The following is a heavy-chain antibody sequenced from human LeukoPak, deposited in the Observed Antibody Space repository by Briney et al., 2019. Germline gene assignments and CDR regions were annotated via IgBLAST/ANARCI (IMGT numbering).Heavy chain of an antibody. CDR3: AKARIAAAGTGAFDV. Sequence: GGSLRLSCSASGFAFTAYSMHWVRQAPGKGLEWVSYISSTASTMYYADSVKGRFTISRDNSKNSLYLQMNSLRDEDTAVYYCAKARIAAAGTGAFDVWGQGTMVTVSS. J-gene: IGHJ3*01. CDR2: ISSTASTM. V-gene: IGHV3-48*02. CDR1: GFAFTAYS. D-gene: IGHD6-13*01.